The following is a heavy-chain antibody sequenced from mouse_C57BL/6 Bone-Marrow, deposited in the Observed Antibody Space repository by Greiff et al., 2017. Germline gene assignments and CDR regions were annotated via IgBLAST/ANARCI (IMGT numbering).Heavy chain of an antibody. D-gene: IGHD1-1*01. CDR1: GFNIKDYY. V-gene: IGHV14-2*01. J-gene: IGHJ2*01. CDR3: ARTFYGSDPLDY. CDR2: IDPEDGET. Sequence: VQLKQSGAELVKPGASVKLSCTASGFNIKDYYMHWVKQRTEQGLAWIGRIDPEDGETKYAPKFQGKATIPADTSSNTAYLQLSSLTSEDTAVYYGARTFYGSDPLDYWGQGTTLTVSS.